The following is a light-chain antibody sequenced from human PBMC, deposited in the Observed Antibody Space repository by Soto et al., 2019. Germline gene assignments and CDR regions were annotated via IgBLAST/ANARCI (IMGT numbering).Light chain of an antibody. J-gene: IGKJ1*01. Sequence: EIVLTQSPGTLSLSPGERATLSCRASQSVSSSYLAWYQQKPGQAPRLLIYGASSRATGIPDRFSGSGSGTDFTLSISRLEPEYFAVYYCQQYGSSSWTFGQGTKV. V-gene: IGKV3-20*01. CDR3: QQYGSSSWT. CDR2: GAS. CDR1: QSVSSSY.